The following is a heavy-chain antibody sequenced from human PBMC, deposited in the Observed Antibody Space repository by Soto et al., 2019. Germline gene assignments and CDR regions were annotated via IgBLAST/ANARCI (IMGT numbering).Heavy chain of an antibody. V-gene: IGHV3-21*01. D-gene: IGHD3-9*01. J-gene: IGHJ6*02. CDR3: ARVDFQPIFLGDYDILTGYYRADYYYYGMDV. Sequence: PGVSLRLSCAASGFTFSSYSMNWVRQAPGKGLEWVSSISSSSSYIYYADSVKGRFTISRDNAKNSLYLQMNSLRAEDTAVYYCARVDFQPIFLGDYDILTGYYRADYYYYGMDVRGQGTTVTVSS. CDR2: ISSSSSYI. CDR1: GFTFSSYS.